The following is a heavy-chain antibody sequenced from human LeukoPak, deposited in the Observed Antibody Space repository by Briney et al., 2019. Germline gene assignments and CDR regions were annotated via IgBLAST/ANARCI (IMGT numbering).Heavy chain of an antibody. V-gene: IGHV1-46*01. CDR1: GGTFSSYA. CDR2: INPSGGST. D-gene: IGHD2-2*01. J-gene: IGHJ4*02. CDR3: ARDIGYCSSTSCYGHRLLGY. Sequence: ASVKVSCKASGGTFSSYAISWVRQAPGQGLEWMGIINPSGGSTSYAQKFQGRVTMTRDTSTSTVYMELSSLRSEDTAVYYCARDIGYCSSTSCYGHRLLGYWGQGTLVTVSS.